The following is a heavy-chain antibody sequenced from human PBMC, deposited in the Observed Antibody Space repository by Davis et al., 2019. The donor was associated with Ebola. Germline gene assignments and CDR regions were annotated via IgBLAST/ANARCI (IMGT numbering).Heavy chain of an antibody. V-gene: IGHV3-48*02. CDR2: ISSSSSTI. CDR1: GFTFSSYS. Sequence: PGGSLRLSCAASGFTFSSYSMNWVRQAPGKGLEWVSYISSSSSTIYYADSVKSRFTISRDNAKNSLYLQMNSLRDEDTAVYYCARESIVLYSYGMDVWGQGTTVTVSS. CDR3: ARESIVLYSYGMDV. D-gene: IGHD2-15*01. J-gene: IGHJ6*02.